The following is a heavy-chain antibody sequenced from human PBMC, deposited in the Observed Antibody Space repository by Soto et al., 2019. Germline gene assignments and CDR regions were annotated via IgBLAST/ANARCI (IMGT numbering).Heavy chain of an antibody. D-gene: IGHD3-3*01. J-gene: IGHJ4*02. CDR1: AGSISRAN. CDR2: IYYSGST. CDR3: ARGGTSAYYDFWSCPAHFDY. Sequence: ETPSLTCRVAAGSISRANCSCTRQQPQQQMEWIGYIYYSGSTNYNPSLKSRVTISVDTSKNQFSLKLSSVTAADTAVYYCARGGTSAYYDFWSCPAHFDYWGQGTLVTVS. V-gene: IGHV4-59*01.